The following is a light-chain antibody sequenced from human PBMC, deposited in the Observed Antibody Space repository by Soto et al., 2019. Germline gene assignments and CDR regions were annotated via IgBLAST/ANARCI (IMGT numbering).Light chain of an antibody. CDR1: SSDVGAYNY. Sequence: QSALTQPASVSGSPGQSITISCTGTSSDVGAYNYVSWFQQHPGKAPKIMIYDVSNRPSGVSNRFSGSKSGNTASLTISGLQAEVEADYYCTSYTTTNTLAFGGGTKVTVL. CDR2: DVS. CDR3: TSYTTTNTLA. V-gene: IGLV2-14*01. J-gene: IGLJ2*01.